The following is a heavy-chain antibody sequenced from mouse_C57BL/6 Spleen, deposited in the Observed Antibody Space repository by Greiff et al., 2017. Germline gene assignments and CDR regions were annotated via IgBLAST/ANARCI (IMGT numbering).Heavy chain of an antibody. V-gene: IGHV1-61*01. J-gene: IGHJ1*03. D-gene: IGHD1-1*01. CDR1: GYTFTSYW. CDR2: IYPSDSET. Sequence: QVQLQQSGAELVRPGSSVKLSCKASGYTFTSYWMDWVKQRPGQGLEWIGNIYPSDSETHYNQKFKDKATLTVDKSSSTAYMQLSSLTSEDSAVYYCARRGNYYGSSWYFDVWGTGTTVTVSS. CDR3: ARRGNYYGSSWYFDV.